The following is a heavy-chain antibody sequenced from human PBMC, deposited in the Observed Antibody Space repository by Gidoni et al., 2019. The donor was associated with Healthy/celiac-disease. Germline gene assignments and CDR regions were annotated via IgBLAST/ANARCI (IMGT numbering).Heavy chain of an antibody. CDR1: GFPFSNAC. J-gene: IGHJ6*03. CDR3: TTDPAAALLFYYYYMDV. CDR2: IKSKTDGGTT. V-gene: IGHV3-15*01. Sequence: EVQLVESGGGLVKPGGSLRLSCAASGFPFSNACMRWVRQAPGKGLEWVGRIKSKTDGGTTDYAAPVKGRFTISRDDSKNTLYLQMNSLKTEDTAVYYCTTDPAAALLFYYYYMDVWGKGTTVTVSS. D-gene: IGHD6-13*01.